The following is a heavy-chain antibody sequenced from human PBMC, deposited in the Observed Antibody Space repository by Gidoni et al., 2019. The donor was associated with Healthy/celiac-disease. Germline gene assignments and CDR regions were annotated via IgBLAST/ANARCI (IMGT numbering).Heavy chain of an antibody. CDR1: VFPFSSPG. D-gene: IGHD4-17*01. CDR3: AKELNDYGDYEVDDYYYYGMDV. J-gene: IGHJ6*02. V-gene: IGHV3-30*18. CDR2: ISYDGSNK. Sequence: QVQLVESGGGVVQPGGSLRLSCAASVFPFSSPGLTWCPQAPGKGLGWVAVISYDGSNKYYADSVKGRFTISRDNSKNTLYLQMNSLRAEDTAVYYCAKELNDYGDYEVDDYYYYGMDVWGQGTTVTVSS.